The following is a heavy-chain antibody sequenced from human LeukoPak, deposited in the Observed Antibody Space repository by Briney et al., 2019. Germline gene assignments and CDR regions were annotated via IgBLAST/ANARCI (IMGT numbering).Heavy chain of an antibody. CDR3: ARARYCSSISCREAFDI. J-gene: IGHJ3*02. V-gene: IGHV3-30*03. CDR1: GFTFSSYG. Sequence: GSLRLSCAASGFTFSSYGMHWVRQAPGKGLEWVAVISYDGNNKYYADSVKGRFTISRDNSKNTLFLQMNSLRAEDTAVYYCARARYCSSISCREAFDIWGQGTMVTVSS. CDR2: ISYDGNNK. D-gene: IGHD2-2*01.